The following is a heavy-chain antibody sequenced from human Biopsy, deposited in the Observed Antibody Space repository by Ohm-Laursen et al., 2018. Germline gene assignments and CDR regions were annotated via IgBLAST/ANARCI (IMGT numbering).Heavy chain of an antibody. CDR2: ITWNSGHI. J-gene: IGHJ6*02. V-gene: IGHV3-9*01. CDR3: VKDIRRYFYGMDV. CDR1: DFTFDDYA. Sequence: SLRLSCAASDFTFDDYAMSWVRQHPGKGLEWVSGITWNSGHIAYADSVKGRFTISRDNAKNVLWLQMNSLRVDDTAMYYCVKDIRRYFYGMDVWGQGTTVTVS. D-gene: IGHD3-10*01.